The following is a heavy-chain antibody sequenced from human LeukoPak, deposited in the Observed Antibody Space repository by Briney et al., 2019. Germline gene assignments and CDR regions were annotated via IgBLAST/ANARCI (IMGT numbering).Heavy chain of an antibody. D-gene: IGHD3-22*01. Sequence: ASVKVSCKASGYTFASYGISWVRQAPGQGLEWMGWISAYNGNTNYAQKFQGRVTMTRNTSISTAYMELSSLRSEDTAVYYCARAYYYDTHWGQGTLVTVSS. V-gene: IGHV1-18*01. J-gene: IGHJ4*02. CDR1: GYTFASYG. CDR2: ISAYNGNT. CDR3: ARAYYYDTH.